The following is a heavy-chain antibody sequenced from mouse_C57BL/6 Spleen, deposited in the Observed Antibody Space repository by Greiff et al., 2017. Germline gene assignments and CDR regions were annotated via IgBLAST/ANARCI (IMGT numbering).Heavy chain of an antibody. CDR3: ARSKENYYGSFSYY. Sequence: QVQLKQPGAELVRPGSSVKLSCKASGYTFTSYWMDWVKQRPGQGLEWIGNIYPSDSETHYNQKFKDKATLTVDKSSSTAYMQLSSLTSEDSAVYYCARSKENYYGSFSYYWGQGTSLTVSS. J-gene: IGHJ2*02. V-gene: IGHV1-61*01. D-gene: IGHD1-1*01. CDR2: IYPSDSET. CDR1: GYTFTSYW.